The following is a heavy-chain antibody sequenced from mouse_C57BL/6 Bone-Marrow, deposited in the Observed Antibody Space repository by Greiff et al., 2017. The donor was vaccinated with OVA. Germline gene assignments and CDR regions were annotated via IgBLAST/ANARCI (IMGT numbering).Heavy chain of an antibody. J-gene: IGHJ4*01. CDR1: GYTFTSYW. CDR2: IYPGSGST. CDR3: ARSPLGAMDC. V-gene: IGHV1-55*01. Sequence: QVQLQQSGAELVKPGASVKMSCKASGYTFTSYWITWVKQRPGQGLEWIGDIYPGSGSTNYNEKFKSKATLTVDTSSSTAYMQLSSLTSEDSAVYYCARSPLGAMDCWGKGTSVTVSS.